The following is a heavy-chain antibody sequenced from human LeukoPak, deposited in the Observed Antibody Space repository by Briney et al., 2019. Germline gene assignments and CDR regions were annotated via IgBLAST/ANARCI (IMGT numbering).Heavy chain of an antibody. CDR3: ARMAPCGGDCYFDL. V-gene: IGHV1-8*01. CDR1: GYSFTNYD. D-gene: IGHD2-21*02. J-gene: IGHJ4*02. Sequence: ASVKVSCKASGYSFTNYDINWVRQVAGQGPEWMGWMNPKYGTTGYAQKFQGRVTMTKDTPISTAYMELSSLRSEDTAMYYCARMAPCGGDCYFDLWGQGTLVTVSS. CDR2: MNPKYGTT.